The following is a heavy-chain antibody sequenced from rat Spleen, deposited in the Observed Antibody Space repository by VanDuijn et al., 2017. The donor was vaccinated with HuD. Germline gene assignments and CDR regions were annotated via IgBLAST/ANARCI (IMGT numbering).Heavy chain of an antibody. V-gene: IGHV5-29*01. CDR3: VRHGYTRYYFDY. CDR2: ISSDGGRN. CDR1: GFPFSNYD. J-gene: IGHJ2*01. D-gene: IGHD1-9*01. Sequence: EAQLVESGGGLVQPGRSLKLSCAASGFPFSNYDMAWVRQAPTKGLEWVATISSDGGRNFYRDSVKGRFTISRDNAKSSLYLKMDSLRSGDTASYYCVRHGYTRYYFDYWGQGVMVTVSS.